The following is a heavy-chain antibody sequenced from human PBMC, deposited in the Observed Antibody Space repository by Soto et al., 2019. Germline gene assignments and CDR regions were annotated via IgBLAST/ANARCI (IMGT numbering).Heavy chain of an antibody. CDR2: INHSRST. V-gene: IGHV4-34*01. D-gene: IGHD1-26*01. J-gene: IGHJ4*02. CDR3: ARLTFRSSTPTY. Sequence: LSLTCAVYGGSFSGYYWSWIRQPPGKGLEWIGEINHSRSTNYNPSLKSRVTISVDTSKNQFSLKLSSVTAADTAVYYCARLTFRSSTPTYWGQGTLVTVSS. CDR1: GGSFSGYY.